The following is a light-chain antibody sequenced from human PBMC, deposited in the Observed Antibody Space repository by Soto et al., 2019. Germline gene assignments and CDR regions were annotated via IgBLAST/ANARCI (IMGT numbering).Light chain of an antibody. CDR2: IAS. J-gene: IGKJ1*01. CDR1: QSVNSDY. Sequence: EIVLTQSPGTLSLFPGERATLSCRATQSVNSDYLAWYQQKPGQAPRLLIYIASRRATGIPYRFSGSGSGTDFPLTISRLEPEDFAVYYCQQYGTSPWTFGQGTKVEIK. V-gene: IGKV3-20*01. CDR3: QQYGTSPWT.